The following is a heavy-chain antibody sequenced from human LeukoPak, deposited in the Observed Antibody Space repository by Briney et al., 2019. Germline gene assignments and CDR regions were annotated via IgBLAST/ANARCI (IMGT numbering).Heavy chain of an antibody. CDR2: ISAYNGNT. J-gene: IGHJ4*02. D-gene: IGHD2-2*02. V-gene: IGHV1-18*01. Sequence: ASVKASCKASGYTFTSYGISWVRQAPGQGLEWMGWISAYNGNTNYAQKLQGRVTMTTDTSTSTAYMELRSLRSDDTAVYYCARNYCSSTSCYTRVTYYFDYWGQGTLVTVSS. CDR1: GYTFTSYG. CDR3: ARNYCSSTSCYTRVTYYFDY.